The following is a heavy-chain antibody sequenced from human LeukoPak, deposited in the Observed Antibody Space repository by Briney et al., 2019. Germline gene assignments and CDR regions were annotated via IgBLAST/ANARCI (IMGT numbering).Heavy chain of an antibody. CDR1: GGTFSSYT. V-gene: IGHV1-69*02. D-gene: IGHD2-8*01. J-gene: IGHJ4*02. CDR2: IIHILGIA. CDR3: ARKSGYCTNGVCYHYFDY. Sequence: GSSVKVSCKASGGTFSSYTISWVRQAPGQGLEWMGRIIHILGIANYAQKFQGRVTITADKSTSTAYMELSSLRSEDTAVYYCARKSGYCTNGVCYHYFDYWGQGTLVTVSS.